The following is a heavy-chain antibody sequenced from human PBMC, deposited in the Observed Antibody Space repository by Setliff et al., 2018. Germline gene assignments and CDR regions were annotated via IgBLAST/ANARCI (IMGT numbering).Heavy chain of an antibody. V-gene: IGHV4-59*01. Sequence: SETLSLTCTVSGGSISTYYWSWIRQPPGKGLEWIGYIYYSGSTNYNPSLKSRVTISVDSSKNQFSLKLSSVTASDTAVYYCARGDPAGYDILTGWRQGTLVTVSS. J-gene: IGHJ4*02. D-gene: IGHD3-9*01. CDR1: GGSISTYY. CDR3: ARGDPAGYDILTG. CDR2: IYYSGST.